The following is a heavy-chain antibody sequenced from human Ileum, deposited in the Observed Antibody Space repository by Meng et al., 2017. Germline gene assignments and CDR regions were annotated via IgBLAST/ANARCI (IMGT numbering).Heavy chain of an antibody. CDR3: AKDCRGVVGVIDAFYF. J-gene: IGHJ3*01. V-gene: IGHV3-23*01. Sequence: GESLKISCVASGFTFNNFPMSWVRQAPGKGLEWVSAITASSMSTYYADSVKGRFTISRDNSKSTLYLQMDSLRAEDTAVYYCAKDCRGVVGVIDAFYFWGPGTMVTVSS. CDR2: ITASSMST. CDR1: GFTFNNFP. D-gene: IGHD1-26*01.